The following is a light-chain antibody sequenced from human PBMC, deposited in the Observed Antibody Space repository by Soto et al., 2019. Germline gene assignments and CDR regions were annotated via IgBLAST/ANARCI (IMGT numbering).Light chain of an antibody. J-gene: IGKJ3*01. V-gene: IGKV2-30*01. Sequence: DVVMTQSPLYLPVTLGQPASVSCRSGQSLVYSDGNTYLSWFQQRPGQSPRRLIYKVSNRDSGVPDRFSGSGSGTEFTLKISRVEAEDVGVYYCMQGTQFPFTFGPGTKVDLK. CDR1: QSLVYSDGNTY. CDR2: KVS. CDR3: MQGTQFPFT.